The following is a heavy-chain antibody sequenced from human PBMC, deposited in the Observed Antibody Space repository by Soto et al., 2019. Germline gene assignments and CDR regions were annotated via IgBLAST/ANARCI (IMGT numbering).Heavy chain of an antibody. CDR2: MDWEDAK. CDR1: GFSLSTSGMC. V-gene: IGHV2-70*01. D-gene: IGHD3-10*01. CDR3: ARFGSVIMHVFDI. Sequence: SAPKLVNPTPTLTLTCTFSGFSLSTSGMCVNWIRQPPAKTLEWLALMDWEDAKFYSASLKTRLTISKDTSKNQVVLTMTNMGPVDRASYCRARFGSVIMHVFDIWGQGTVVTVSS. J-gene: IGHJ3*02.